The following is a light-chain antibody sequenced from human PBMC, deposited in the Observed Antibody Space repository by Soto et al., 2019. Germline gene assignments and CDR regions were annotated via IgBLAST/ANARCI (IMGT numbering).Light chain of an antibody. CDR3: MQALQTPWT. J-gene: IGKJ2*02. CDR2: LGS. Sequence: DIVMTQSPLSLPVTPGEPASISCRSSQSLLHSNGYNYLDWYLQKPGQSPQLLLYLGSSRASGVPDRVIGSGSGTDFTLKISRVEAEDVGVYYCMQALQTPWTFGQGTKLEIK. CDR1: QSLLHSNGYNY. V-gene: IGKV2-28*01.